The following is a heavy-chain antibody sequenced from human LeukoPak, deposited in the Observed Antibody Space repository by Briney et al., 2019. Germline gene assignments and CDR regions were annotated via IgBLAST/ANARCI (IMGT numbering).Heavy chain of an antibody. J-gene: IGHJ4*02. D-gene: IGHD1-1*01. V-gene: IGHV4-59*01. Sequence: SETLSLTCTVSGGSISSFYWGWIRQPPGKGLEWIGYISYTGTTNYIPSFRSRVTISVDPSKNQFSLKLSSVTAADTAVYYCARVTTGTIDYWGQGTLVTVSS. CDR1: GGSISSFY. CDR3: ARVTTGTIDY. CDR2: ISYTGTT.